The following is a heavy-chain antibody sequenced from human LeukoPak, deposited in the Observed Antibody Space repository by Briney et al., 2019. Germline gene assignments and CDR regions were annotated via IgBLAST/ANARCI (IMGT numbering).Heavy chain of an antibody. CDR3: ARESNRSPSWAPLI. CDR2: INNSGGSK. D-gene: IGHD1-26*01. CDR1: GFTFNIYA. V-gene: IGHV3-23*01. Sequence: GGSLRLSCAASGFTFNIYAMSWVRQAPGKGLEWVSAINNSGGSKYYADSVKGRFTISRDNSKNTLYLQMNSLRAEDTAVYSCARESNRSPSWAPLIWGQGTLVTVSS. J-gene: IGHJ4*02.